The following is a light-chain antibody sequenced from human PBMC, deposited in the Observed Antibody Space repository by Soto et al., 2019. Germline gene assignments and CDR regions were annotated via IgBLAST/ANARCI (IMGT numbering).Light chain of an antibody. J-gene: IGLJ3*02. CDR3: QSYDSSLSAWV. CDR2: GNI. Sequence: QSVLTQPPSVSEAPGQRVTMSCTGSSSNIGAGYDVHWFQHLPGTAPKLLIYGNINRLSGVPDRFSGSKSGTSASLAITGLQAEDEADYYCQSYDSSLSAWVFGGGTKVTVL. V-gene: IGLV1-40*01. CDR1: SSNIGAGYD.